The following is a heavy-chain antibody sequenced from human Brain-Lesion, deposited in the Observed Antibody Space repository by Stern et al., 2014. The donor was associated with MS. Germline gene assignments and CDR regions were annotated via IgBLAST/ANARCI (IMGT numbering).Heavy chain of an antibody. V-gene: IGHV4-61*02. Sequence: QVQLVQSGPGLVKPSQTLSLSCTVSGGSISSGGYYWSWIRQPAGKGLEWIGRIFNSGSTSYNPSLQSRVTLSIATSQNQFSLRLNPRTAADTAVYYCARGRVVPGFQYYATDVWGQGTTVIVSS. CDR3: ARGRVVPGFQYYATDV. CDR1: GGSISSGGYY. D-gene: IGHD2-2*01. J-gene: IGHJ6*02. CDR2: IFNSGST.